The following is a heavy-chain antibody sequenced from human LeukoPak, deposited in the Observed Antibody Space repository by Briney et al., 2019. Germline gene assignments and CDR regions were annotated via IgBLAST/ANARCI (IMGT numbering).Heavy chain of an antibody. D-gene: IGHD1-26*01. CDR2: IHPNSGDT. J-gene: IGHJ4*02. Sequence: ASVTVSCKASGYTFTDYYIHWVRQAPGQGLAWMGLIHPNSGDTYYAQKFRGRVTMTRDTSISTAYMELNRLTSDDTAVYYCARDYSGSYNYWAQGTLVTISS. V-gene: IGHV1-2*06. CDR3: ARDYSGSYNY. CDR1: GYTFTDYY.